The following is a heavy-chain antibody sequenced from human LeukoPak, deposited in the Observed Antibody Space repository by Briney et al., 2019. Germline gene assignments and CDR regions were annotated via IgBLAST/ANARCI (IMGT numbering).Heavy chain of an antibody. V-gene: IGHV4-4*07. CDR1: GGSISSYD. CDR3: ARDSSGWYHWFDP. J-gene: IGHJ5*02. CDR2: FYTSGNT. Sequence: PSETLSLTYTVSGGSISSYDWSWIRQPAGKGLEWIGRFYTSGNTNYNPSLKSRVTMSVDTSKNQFSLKLSSVTAADTAVYYCARDSSGWYHWFDPWGQGTLVTVSS. D-gene: IGHD6-19*01.